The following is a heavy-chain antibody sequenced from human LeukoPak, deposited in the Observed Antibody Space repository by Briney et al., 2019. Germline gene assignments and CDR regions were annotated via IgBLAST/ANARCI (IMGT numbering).Heavy chain of an antibody. D-gene: IGHD3-10*01. CDR1: GFTVSSNY. V-gene: IGHV3-23*01. J-gene: IGHJ1*01. Sequence: GGSLRLSCAASGFTVSSNYMSWVRQAPGKGLEWVSAISGSGGSTYYADSVKGRFTISRDNSKNTLYLQMNSLRAEDTAVYYCAKEGWEWFGELPTWGQGTLVTVSS. CDR2: ISGSGGST. CDR3: AKEGWEWFGELPT.